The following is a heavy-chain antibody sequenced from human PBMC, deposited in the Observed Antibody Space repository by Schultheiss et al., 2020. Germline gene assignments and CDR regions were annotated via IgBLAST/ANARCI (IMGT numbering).Heavy chain of an antibody. D-gene: IGHD2-15*01. V-gene: IGHV4-34*01. CDR1: GGSFSGYY. J-gene: IGHJ5*02. CDR3: ARGPHCSGGSCYSGWFDP. CDR2: INHSGST. Sequence: SQTLSLTCAVYGGSFSGYYWSWIRQPPGKGLEWIGEINHSGSTNYNPSLKSRVTISVDTSKNQFSLKLSSVTAADTAVYYCARGPHCSGGSCYSGWFDPWGQGTLVTVSS.